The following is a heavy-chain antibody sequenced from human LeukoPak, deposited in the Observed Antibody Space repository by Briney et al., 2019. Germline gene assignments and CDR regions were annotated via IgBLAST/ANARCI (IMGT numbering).Heavy chain of an antibody. J-gene: IGHJ4*02. V-gene: IGHV4-30-2*01. D-gene: IGHD6-13*01. CDR2: IYHSGST. CDR3: ARAAAGTFQVDY. Sequence: SETLSLTCAVSGGSISSGGYSWSWIRQPPGKGLEWIGYIYHSGSTYYNPSLKSRVTISVDRSKNQFSLKLSSVTAADTAVYYCARAAAGTFQVDYWGQGTLVTVSS. CDR1: GGSISSGGYS.